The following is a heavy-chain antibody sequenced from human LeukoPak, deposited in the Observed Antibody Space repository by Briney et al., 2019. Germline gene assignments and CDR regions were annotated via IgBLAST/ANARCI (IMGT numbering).Heavy chain of an antibody. CDR1: GYTFTSYG. J-gene: IGHJ4*02. CDR2: ISAYNGNT. Sequence: ASVKVSCKASGYTFTSYGISWVRQAPGQGLEWMGWISAYNGNTNYAQKLQGRVTMTTDTSTSTAYVELRSLRSDDTAVYYCASSSSPFDEFYYYDSSGYYYWGQGTLVTVSS. V-gene: IGHV1-18*01. CDR3: ASSSSPFDEFYYYDSSGYYY. D-gene: IGHD3-22*01.